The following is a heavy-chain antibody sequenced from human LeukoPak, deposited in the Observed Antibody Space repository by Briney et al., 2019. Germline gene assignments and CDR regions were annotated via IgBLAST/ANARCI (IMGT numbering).Heavy chain of an antibody. Sequence: PGGSLRLSCAASGFTFSSYGMHWVRQAPGKGLEWVAVISYDGSNKYYADSVKGRFTISRDNSKNTLYLQMNSLRAEDTAVYYCAKEWGYYDYVWGSLYFDYWGQGTLVTVSS. D-gene: IGHD3-16*01. CDR1: GFTFSSYG. CDR3: AKEWGYYDYVWGSLYFDY. CDR2: ISYDGSNK. J-gene: IGHJ4*02. V-gene: IGHV3-30*18.